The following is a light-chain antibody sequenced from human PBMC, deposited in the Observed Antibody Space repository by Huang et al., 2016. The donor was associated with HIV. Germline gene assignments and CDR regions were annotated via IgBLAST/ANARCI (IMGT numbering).Light chain of an antibody. J-gene: IGKJ2*01. V-gene: IGKV3-15*01. Sequence: EIVMTQSPATLSVSAGERATLSCKASKSVSNNLAWYQQRPGQAPRLLIYDASTRATGIPARFSGSGSGTEFTLTISSLQSEDFAVYYCQQYNNWPPRYTFGQGTKLEIK. CDR1: KSVSNN. CDR2: DAS. CDR3: QQYNNWPPRYT.